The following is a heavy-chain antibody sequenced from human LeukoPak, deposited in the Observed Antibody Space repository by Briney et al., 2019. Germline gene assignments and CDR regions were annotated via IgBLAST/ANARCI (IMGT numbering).Heavy chain of an antibody. J-gene: IGHJ4*02. Sequence: GGSLRLSCAASQFAFTNYGMGWVRQAPGKGLEWVSAIRGSGAGTYYADSVKGRFTISRDNAKNSLYLQMKSPRDEDTAVYYCARYGSGTSYITNYFDYWGQGTLVTVSS. CDR2: IRGSGAGT. CDR1: QFAFTNYG. D-gene: IGHD3-10*01. V-gene: IGHV3-23*01. CDR3: ARYGSGTSYITNYFDY.